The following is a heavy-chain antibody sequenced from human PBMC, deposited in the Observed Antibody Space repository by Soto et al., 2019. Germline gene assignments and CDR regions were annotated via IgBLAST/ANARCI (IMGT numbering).Heavy chain of an antibody. CDR1: GGSISSRTFW. V-gene: IGHV4-39*01. J-gene: IGHJ4*02. D-gene: IGHD4-4*01. Sequence: QLQLQESGPGLVKPSETLSLTCSVSGGSISSRTFWWAWIRQPPGKGLEWIGGTYYSGSSYSSPSLKSRVTLSVDTSKNQLSLKLNSVTAADTAVYYCARHPRDDYNYGGSGIFDYWGQGTLVTVSS. CDR3: ARHPRDDYNYGGSGIFDY. CDR2: TYYSGSS.